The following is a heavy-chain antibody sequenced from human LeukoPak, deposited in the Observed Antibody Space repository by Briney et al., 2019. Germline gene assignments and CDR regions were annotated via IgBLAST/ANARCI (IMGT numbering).Heavy chain of an antibody. CDR1: GFTFSSYA. J-gene: IGHJ4*02. D-gene: IGHD2-2*01. V-gene: IGHV3-23*01. CDR2: IGGSGGST. CDR3: AKGFGLGYCSSTSCPMAGSFDY. Sequence: PVGSLRLSCAASGFTFSSYAMSWVRQAPGKGLEWVSTIGGSGGSTYYADSVKGRFTISRDKSKNTLYLQMNSLRAEDTAVYYCAKGFGLGYCSSTSCPMAGSFDYWGQGTLVTVSS.